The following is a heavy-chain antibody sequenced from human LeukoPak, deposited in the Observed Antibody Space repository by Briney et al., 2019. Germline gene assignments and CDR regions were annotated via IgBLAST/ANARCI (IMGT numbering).Heavy chain of an antibody. CDR3: ARVSAPPDYGDYVSENWFDP. D-gene: IGHD4-17*01. J-gene: IGHJ5*02. CDR2: ISAYNKR. Sequence: ASVKVSCKASGYTFTSYGINWERQAPGQGLEWMGWISAYNKRNYAQKFQGRVTMTTDTSTSTAYMELRNLRSDDTAVYYCARVSAPPDYGDYVSENWFDPWGQGTLVTVSS. CDR1: GYTFTSYG. V-gene: IGHV1-18*01.